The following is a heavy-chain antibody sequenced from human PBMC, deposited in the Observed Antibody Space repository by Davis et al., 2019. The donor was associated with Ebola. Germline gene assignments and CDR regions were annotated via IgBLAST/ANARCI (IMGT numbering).Heavy chain of an antibody. Sequence: GESLKISCEASGYTFDDYNMRWVRQAPGKGLEWVSLVSWDGHTTYYADSVKGRFIISRDNSKNSLYLQMNSLRTEDTALYYCAKDFAYGLDYWGQGTLVTVSS. V-gene: IGHV3-43*01. CDR2: VSWDGHTT. CDR3: AKDFAYGLDY. D-gene: IGHD2-21*01. J-gene: IGHJ4*02. CDR1: GYTFDDYN.